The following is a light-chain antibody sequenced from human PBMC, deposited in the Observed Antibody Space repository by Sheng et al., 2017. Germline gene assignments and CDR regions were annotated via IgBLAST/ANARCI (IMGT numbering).Light chain of an antibody. Sequence: DIQMIQSPSSLSASVGDRVTITCRASQSISSYLTWYQQKAGKAPKLLIYAASSLQSGVPSRFTCSGSGTDFTLTISSLQPEDFATYYCQQLNSYPITFGQGTRLEI. V-gene: IGKV1-39*01. CDR2: AAS. J-gene: IGKJ5*01. CDR3: QQLNSYPIT. CDR1: QSISSY.